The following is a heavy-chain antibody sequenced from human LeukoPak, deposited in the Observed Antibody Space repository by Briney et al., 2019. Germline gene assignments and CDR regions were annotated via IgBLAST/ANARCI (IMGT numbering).Heavy chain of an antibody. Sequence: SETLSLTCTVSGGSISSYYWSWIRQPPGKGLEWIGYIYYSGSTNYNPSLKSRVTISVDTSKNQFSLKLSSVTAADTAVYYCARDSGTFFRGSPATDGFDYWGQGTLVTVSS. CDR2: IYYSGST. J-gene: IGHJ4*02. D-gene: IGHD2-15*01. V-gene: IGHV4-59*01. CDR1: GGSISSYY. CDR3: ARDSGTFFRGSPATDGFDY.